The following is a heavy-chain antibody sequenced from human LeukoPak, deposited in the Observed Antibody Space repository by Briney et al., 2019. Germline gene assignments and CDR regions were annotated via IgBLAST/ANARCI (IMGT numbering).Heavy chain of an antibody. CDR1: GFTFSDYY. J-gene: IGHJ6*02. D-gene: IGHD2-2*01. Sequence: GGSLRLSCAASGFTFSDYYMSWIRQAPGKGLEWVSYISSSGSTIYYADSVKGRFTISRDNAKKSPYMQMNSLRAEDTAFYYCAKGRGYCSSTSCYGYYYYGMDVWGQGTTVTVSS. CDR3: AKGRGYCSSTSCYGYYYYGMDV. V-gene: IGHV3-11*01. CDR2: ISSSGSTI.